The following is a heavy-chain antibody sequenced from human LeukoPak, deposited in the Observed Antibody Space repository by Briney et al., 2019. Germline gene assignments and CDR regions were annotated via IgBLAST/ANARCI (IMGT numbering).Heavy chain of an antibody. J-gene: IGHJ4*02. Sequence: GGFLRLSCAASGFTFSSYAMSWVRQAPGKGLEWVSAISGSGGSTYYADSVKGRFTISRDNSKNTLYLQMNSLRAEDTAVYYCASRGYSYGPYDYWGQGTLVTVSS. D-gene: IGHD5-18*01. CDR1: GFTFSSYA. CDR2: ISGSGGST. V-gene: IGHV3-23*01. CDR3: ASRGYSYGPYDY.